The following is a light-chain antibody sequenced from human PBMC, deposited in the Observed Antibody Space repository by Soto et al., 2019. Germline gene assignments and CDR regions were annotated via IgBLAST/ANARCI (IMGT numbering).Light chain of an antibody. Sequence: DIRLTQSPPSLSASVGDRVTITCRASQSISSYLNWYQQKPGKAPKLLIYAASSLQSGVPSRFSGSGSGTEFTLTISSLQADDFAVYYCQQRSNWPLTFGGGTKVDI. CDR2: AAS. J-gene: IGKJ4*01. CDR3: QQRSNWPLT. CDR1: QSISSY. V-gene: IGKV1-39*01.